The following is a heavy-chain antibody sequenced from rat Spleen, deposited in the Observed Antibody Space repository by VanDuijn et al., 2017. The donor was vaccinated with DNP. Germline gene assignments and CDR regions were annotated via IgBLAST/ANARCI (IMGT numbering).Heavy chain of an antibody. Sequence: EVQLVESGGGLVQPGRSLKLSCAASGITFSDYHMAWVRQAPKKGLEWVATIIYDGSRKDSRDSVKGRFTISRDNAESTLYLQMDSLRSEDTATYYCATQDGSYSYFDNWGQGVMVTVSS. CDR2: IIYDGSRK. J-gene: IGHJ2*01. CDR1: GITFSDYH. D-gene: IGHD1-12*02. CDR3: ATQDGSYSYFDN. V-gene: IGHV5S10*01.